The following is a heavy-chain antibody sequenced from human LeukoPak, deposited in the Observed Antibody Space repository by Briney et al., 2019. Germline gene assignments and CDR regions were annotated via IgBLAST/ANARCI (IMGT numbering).Heavy chain of an antibody. CDR3: ARAPGYSLEEWYFDY. CDR2: ISYDGSNK. V-gene: IGHV3-30*04. CDR1: GFTFSSYA. D-gene: IGHD5-18*01. Sequence: GGSLRLSCAASGFTFSSYAMSWVRQAPGKGLEWVAVISYDGSNKYYADSVKGRFTISRDNSKNTLYLQMNSLRAEDTAVYYCARAPGYSLEEWYFDYWGQGTLVTVSS. J-gene: IGHJ4*02.